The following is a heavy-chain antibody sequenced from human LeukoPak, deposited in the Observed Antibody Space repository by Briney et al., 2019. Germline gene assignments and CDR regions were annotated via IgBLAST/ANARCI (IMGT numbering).Heavy chain of an antibody. J-gene: IGHJ1*01. CDR1: GFTFSNYW. D-gene: IGHD3-22*01. Sequence: GESLKISCKGSGFTFSNYWMGWVRQAPGKGLQWVANIKTDGSEKYYVDSVKGRFTISRDNAKNSLYLQMNSLRAEDTAVYYCATYSSLNRREFQFWGQGTLLTVSS. V-gene: IGHV3-7*01. CDR2: IKTDGSEK. CDR3: ATYSSLNRREFQF.